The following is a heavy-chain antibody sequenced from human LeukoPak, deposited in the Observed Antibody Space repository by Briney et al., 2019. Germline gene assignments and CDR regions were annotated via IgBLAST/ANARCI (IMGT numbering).Heavy chain of an antibody. V-gene: IGHV1-2*02. CDR1: GYTFTGYY. CDR3: AAYSSGWYLGY. CDR2: INPNNGDT. Sequence: ASVKVSCKASGYTFTGYYMHWVRQAPGQGLEWMGRINPNNGDTNYAQKFQGRVTMTRDTSISTAYMELSRLRSDDTAVYYCAAYSSGWYLGYWGQGTLVTVSS. J-gene: IGHJ4*02. D-gene: IGHD6-19*01.